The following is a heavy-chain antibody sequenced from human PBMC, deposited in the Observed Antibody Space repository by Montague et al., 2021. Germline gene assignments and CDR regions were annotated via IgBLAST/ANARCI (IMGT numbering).Heavy chain of an antibody. CDR2: IYYSGNS. CDR1: GASITSNIYY. J-gene: IGHJ5*02. V-gene: IGHV4-39*07. CDR3: ARVFSSWYVGWFDP. D-gene: IGHD6-13*01. Sequence: SETPSLTCTVSGASITSNIYYWGWTRQSPGKGLEWIGSIYYSGNSFYQPSLKSRITMAVDTSKNQFSLELSSVTAADTAIYYCARVFSSWYVGWFDPWGQGTLVTVSS.